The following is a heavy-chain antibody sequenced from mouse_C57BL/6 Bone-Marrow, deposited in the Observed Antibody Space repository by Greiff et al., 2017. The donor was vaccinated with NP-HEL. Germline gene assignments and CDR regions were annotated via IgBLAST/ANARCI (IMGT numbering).Heavy chain of an antibody. V-gene: IGHV5-9*01. CDR3: ARRDYSNFAWFAY. CDR2: ISGGGGNT. D-gene: IGHD2-5*01. Sequence: EVKVEESGGGLVKPGGSLKLSCAASGFTFSSYTMSWVRQTPEKRLEWVATISGGGGNTYYPDSVKGRFTFSRDNAKNTLYLQMSSLRSEDTALYYCARRDYSNFAWFAYWGQGTLVTVSA. J-gene: IGHJ3*01. CDR1: GFTFSSYT.